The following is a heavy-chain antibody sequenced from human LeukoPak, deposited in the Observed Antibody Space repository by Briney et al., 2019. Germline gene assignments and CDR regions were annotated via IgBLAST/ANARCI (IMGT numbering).Heavy chain of an antibody. CDR1: RLTFSSYS. Sequence: GGSLRLSCAASRLTFSSYSMNWVRQAPGKGLEWVSSISSSSSYIYYADSVKGRFTISRDNAKNSLYLQMNSLRAEDTAVYYCASRQGDAFDIWGQGTMVTVSS. J-gene: IGHJ3*02. V-gene: IGHV3-21*01. CDR3: ASRQGDAFDI. CDR2: ISSSSSYI.